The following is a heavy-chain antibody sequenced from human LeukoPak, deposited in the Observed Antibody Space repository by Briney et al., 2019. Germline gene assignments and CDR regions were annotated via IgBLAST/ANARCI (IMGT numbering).Heavy chain of an antibody. CDR1: GFTFSSYD. CDR2: ISGSDYNT. CDR3: AKGGLQLADY. Sequence: GGSLRLSCAASGFTFSSYDMTWVRQAPGKGLEWVSGISGSDYNTYYADSVKGRFTISRDNSKNTLYLQMNSLRAEDTAVYYCAKGGLQLADYWGQGTLVTVSS. J-gene: IGHJ4*02. D-gene: IGHD6-6*01. V-gene: IGHV3-23*01.